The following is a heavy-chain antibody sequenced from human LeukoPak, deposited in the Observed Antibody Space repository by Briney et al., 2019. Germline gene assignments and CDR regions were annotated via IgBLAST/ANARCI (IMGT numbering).Heavy chain of an antibody. J-gene: IGHJ3*02. CDR1: GFTFDDYA. V-gene: IGHV3-9*03. CDR2: ISWNSGSI. Sequence: GGSLRLSCAASGFTFDDYAMHWVRQAPGKGLEWVSGISWNSGSIGYADSMKGRFTISRDNAKYSLYLQMNSLRAEHMALYYCATGGRARRHNAFDIWGQGTMVTVSS. D-gene: IGHD3-16*01. CDR3: ATGGRARRHNAFDI.